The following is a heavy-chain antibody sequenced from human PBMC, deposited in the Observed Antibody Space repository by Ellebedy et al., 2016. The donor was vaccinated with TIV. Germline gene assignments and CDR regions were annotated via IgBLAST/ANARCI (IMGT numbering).Heavy chain of an antibody. D-gene: IGHD6-19*01. Sequence: ASVKVSXXASGYTFTGYYMHWVRQAPGQGLEWMGWINPNSAGTNYAQKFQGRVTMTRDTSISTAYMELSRLRSDDTAVYYCAREGDGYSSGWYYFDYWGQGTLVTVSS. CDR1: GYTFTGYY. CDR2: INPNSAGT. V-gene: IGHV1-2*02. CDR3: AREGDGYSSGWYYFDY. J-gene: IGHJ4*02.